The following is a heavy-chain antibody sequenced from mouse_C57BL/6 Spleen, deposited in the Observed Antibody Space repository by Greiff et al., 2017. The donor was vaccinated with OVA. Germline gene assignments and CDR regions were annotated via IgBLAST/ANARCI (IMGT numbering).Heavy chain of an antibody. V-gene: IGHV3-6*01. J-gene: IGHJ4*01. CDR3: ARGPLPYYAMDY. Sequence: DVKLQESGPGLVKPSQSLSLTCSVTGYSITSGYYWNWIRQFPGNKLEWMGYISYDGSNNYNPSLKNRISITRDTSKNQFFLKLNSVTTEDTATYYCARGPLPYYAMDYWGQGTSVTVSS. D-gene: IGHD1-2*01. CDR2: ISYDGSN. CDR1: GYSITSGYY.